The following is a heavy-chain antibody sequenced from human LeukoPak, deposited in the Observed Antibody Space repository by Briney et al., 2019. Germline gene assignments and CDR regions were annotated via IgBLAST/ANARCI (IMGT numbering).Heavy chain of an antibody. Sequence: GGSLRLSCAASGFTFGDYYMSWIRQAPGKGLEWVSYISSSGSTKYYADSVKGRFTISRDNSKNTLYLQMNSLRAEDTAVYYCAKDQNSAALDYWGQGTLVTVSS. V-gene: IGHV3-11*04. J-gene: IGHJ4*02. CDR1: GFTFGDYY. CDR3: AKDQNSAALDY. D-gene: IGHD6-13*01. CDR2: ISSSGSTK.